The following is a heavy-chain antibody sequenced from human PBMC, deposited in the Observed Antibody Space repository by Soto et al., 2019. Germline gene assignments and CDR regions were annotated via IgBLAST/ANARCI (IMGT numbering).Heavy chain of an antibody. Sequence: EEHLVETGGKLVQPGGSLRLSCVVSGFTVSSNYMSWVRQAPGGGLEWVSSIYGGGDTFYADSVKGRFTISKDSSQNTLYIQMSSLKADDSAVYYCARDRWGWEKGGYPHSNGMIVWGQGTTVTVSS. CDR2: IYGGGDT. J-gene: IGHJ6*02. CDR1: GFTVSSNY. V-gene: IGHV3-53*02. D-gene: IGHD5-12*01. CDR3: ARDRWGWEKGGYPHSNGMIV.